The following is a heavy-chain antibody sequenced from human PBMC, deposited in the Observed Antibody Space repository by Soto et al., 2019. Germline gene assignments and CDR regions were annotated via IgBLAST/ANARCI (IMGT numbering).Heavy chain of an antibody. CDR2: TYYRSKWYN. D-gene: IGHD3-9*01. CDR3: ARDLGILTGYSLYYYYGMDV. Sequence: QTLSLTCAISGDSVSSNSAAWNWIRQSPSRGLEWLGRTYYRSKWYNDYAVSAKSRITINPDTSKNQFSLQLNSVTPEDTAVYYCARDLGILTGYSLYYYYGMDVWGQGTTVTVSS. V-gene: IGHV6-1*01. J-gene: IGHJ6*02. CDR1: GDSVSSNSAA.